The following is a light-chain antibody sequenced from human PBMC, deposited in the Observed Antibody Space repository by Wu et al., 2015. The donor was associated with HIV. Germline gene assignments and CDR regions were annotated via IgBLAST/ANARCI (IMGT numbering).Light chain of an antibody. J-gene: IGKJ4*01. V-gene: IGKV3-15*01. CDR2: SAS. CDR3: QQYNNWPPLT. CDR1: QSVKNN. Sequence: EVVMTQSPATLSVSPGERATLSCRASQSVKNNLAWYQHKPGQAPRLLIYSASARATGVPARFSGSGSGTEFTLTISSMQSEDFGVYYCQQYNNWPPLTFGGGTKVEIK.